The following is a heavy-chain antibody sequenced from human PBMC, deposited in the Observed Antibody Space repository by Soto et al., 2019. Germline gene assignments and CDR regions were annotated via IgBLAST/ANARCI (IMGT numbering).Heavy chain of an antibody. D-gene: IGHD3-3*01. V-gene: IGHV4-31*03. J-gene: IGHJ4*02. CDR3: ARVQTIFGIITVFDF. CDR1: GGSINSAGYY. Sequence: QVQLQESGPGLVKPSQTLSLTCTVSGGSINSAGYYWSWLRQLPGQGLEWIGNVYYSGSANYNPSLKSRVTISIDTSKNNFSLRLSSMTAADTAVYYCARVQTIFGIITVFDFWGQGTLVTVSS. CDR2: VYYSGSA.